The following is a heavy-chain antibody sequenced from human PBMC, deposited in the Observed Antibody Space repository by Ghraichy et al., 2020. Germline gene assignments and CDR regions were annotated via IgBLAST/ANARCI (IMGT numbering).Heavy chain of an antibody. Sequence: GGSLRLSCAASGFTFSSYGMHWVRQAPGKGLEWVAVIWYDGSNKYYADSVKGRFTISRDNSKNTLYLQMNSLRAEDTAVYYCARGHRYCSGGSCYLWWYFDLWGRGTLVTVSS. CDR1: GFTFSSYG. CDR2: IWYDGSNK. D-gene: IGHD2-15*01. J-gene: IGHJ2*01. V-gene: IGHV3-33*01. CDR3: ARGHRYCSGGSCYLWWYFDL.